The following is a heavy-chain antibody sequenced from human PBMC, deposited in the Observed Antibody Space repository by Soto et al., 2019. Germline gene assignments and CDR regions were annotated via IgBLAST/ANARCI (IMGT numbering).Heavy chain of an antibody. CDR1: GGSISSSSYY. J-gene: IGHJ6*02. D-gene: IGHD3-10*01. CDR3: ARDGFGDRYYYYGMDV. Sequence: SETLSLTCTVSGGSISSSSYYWGWIRQPPGKGLEWIGSIYYSGSTYYNPSLKSRVTISVDTSKNQFSLKLSSVTAADTAVYYCARDGFGDRYYYYGMDVWRQGTTVTVSS. CDR2: IYYSGST. V-gene: IGHV4-39*02.